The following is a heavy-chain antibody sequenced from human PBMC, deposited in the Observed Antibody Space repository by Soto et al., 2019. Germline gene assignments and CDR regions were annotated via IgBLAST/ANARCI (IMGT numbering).Heavy chain of an antibody. CDR1: GFTFSSYW. V-gene: IGHV3-7*01. J-gene: IGHJ6*03. Sequence: GGSLRLSCAASGFTFSSYWMSWVRQAPGKGLEWVANIKQDGSEKYYVDSVEGRFTISRDNAKNSLYLQMNGLRAEDTAVYYCERIGRSGYDYHDYSYMDVWGKGTTVTVSS. CDR3: ERIGRSGYDYHDYSYMDV. D-gene: IGHD5-12*01. CDR2: IKQDGSEK.